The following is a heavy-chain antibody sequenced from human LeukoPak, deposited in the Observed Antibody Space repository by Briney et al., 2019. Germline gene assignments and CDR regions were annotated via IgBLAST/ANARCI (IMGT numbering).Heavy chain of an antibody. Sequence: PPETLSLTCTVSGGSISSYYWSWIRQPPGKGLEWIGNLYFSGSTNYNPSLKSRVTISVDTSKNQFSLKLSSVTAADTAVYYCAREEFSSGSYFDYWGQGTLVTVSS. CDR3: AREEFSSGSYFDY. J-gene: IGHJ4*02. V-gene: IGHV4-59*12. CDR1: GGSISSYY. D-gene: IGHD3-22*01. CDR2: LYFSGST.